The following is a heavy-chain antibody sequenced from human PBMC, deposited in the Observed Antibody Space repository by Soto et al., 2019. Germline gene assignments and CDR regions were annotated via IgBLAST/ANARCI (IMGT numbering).Heavy chain of an antibody. CDR3: ARIRDESTGYYSHDGAFDI. D-gene: IGHD3-22*01. J-gene: IGHJ3*02. Sequence: QVTLKESGPVLVNPTETLRLTCTVSGFSLTNARLGVSWIRQPPGKALEWLGHIFSNDDTSYSASLRTRLTISKDSSKSQVVLTMRNMDPVDTATYYCARIRDESTGYYSHDGAFDIWGQGTMVTVSS. V-gene: IGHV2-26*01. CDR1: GFSLTNARLG. CDR2: IFSNDDT.